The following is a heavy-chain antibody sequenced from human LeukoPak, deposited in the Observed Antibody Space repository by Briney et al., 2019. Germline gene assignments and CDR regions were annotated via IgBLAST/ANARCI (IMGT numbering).Heavy chain of an antibody. D-gene: IGHD4-23*01. Sequence: GGSLRLSCAASGFTFSSYAMHWVRQAPGKGLEWVAVISYDGSNKYYADSVKGRFTISRDNSKNTLYLQMNSLRAEDTAVYYCARGGYGGNFDHFDYWGQGTLVTVSS. CDR1: GFTFSSYA. V-gene: IGHV3-30*04. CDR3: ARGGYGGNFDHFDY. J-gene: IGHJ4*02. CDR2: ISYDGSNK.